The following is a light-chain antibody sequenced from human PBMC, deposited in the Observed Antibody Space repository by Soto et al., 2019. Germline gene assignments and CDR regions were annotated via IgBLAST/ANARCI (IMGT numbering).Light chain of an antibody. V-gene: IGKV3-15*01. CDR3: QQNNDSPLT. Sequence: EILMTQSPFSLSVSVGDRATLSCRASQSVSSNLNWYQQKPGQAPSLLIYAAFSLHSGIPARFSGSGSGTDFTLTISSLQSEDFAPYYCQQNNDSPLTFGQGTKVEIK. CDR2: AAF. J-gene: IGKJ1*01. CDR1: QSVSSN.